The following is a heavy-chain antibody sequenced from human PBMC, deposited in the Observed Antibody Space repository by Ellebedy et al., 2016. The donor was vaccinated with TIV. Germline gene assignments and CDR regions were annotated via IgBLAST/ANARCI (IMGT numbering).Heavy chain of an antibody. CDR1: GFTFSSYA. CDR3: ARDRGTSRLRETDAFDI. CDR2: IDNSGTER. J-gene: IGHJ3*02. V-gene: IGHV3-23*01. D-gene: IGHD3-10*01. Sequence: GESLKISXAASGFTFSSYAMSWVRQAPGKGLEWVSAIDNSGTERYYADSVKGRFTISRDNSKNTLYLQMNSLRAEDTALYYCARDRGTSRLRETDAFDIWGQGKMVTVSS.